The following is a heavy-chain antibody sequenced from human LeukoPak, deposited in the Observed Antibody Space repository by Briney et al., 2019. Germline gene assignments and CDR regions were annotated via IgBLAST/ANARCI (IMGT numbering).Heavy chain of an antibody. V-gene: IGHV3-7*01. CDR3: ARRYSYGQTGSIDY. D-gene: IGHD5-18*01. Sequence: GGSLRLSCAASGFTFSSYWMSWVRQAPGKGPEWVANINQDGSDKYYVDSVKGRFTISRDNAKNSLYLQMNSLRAEDTAVYYCARRYSYGQTGSIDYWGQGTLVTVSS. J-gene: IGHJ4*02. CDR2: INQDGSDK. CDR1: GFTFSSYW.